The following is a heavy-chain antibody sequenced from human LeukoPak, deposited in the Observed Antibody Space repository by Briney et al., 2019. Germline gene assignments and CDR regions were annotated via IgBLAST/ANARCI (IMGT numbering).Heavy chain of an antibody. CDR2: ISAYNGNT. J-gene: IGHJ4*02. CDR3: ARSDSSGYSVDY. D-gene: IGHD3-22*01. V-gene: IGHV1-18*01. CDR1: GYTFTSYA. Sequence: ASVKVSCKASGYTFTSYAIHWVRQAPGQGLEWMGWISAYNGNTNYAQKLQGRVTMTTDTSTSTAYMELRSLRSDDTAVYYCARSDSSGYSVDYWGQGTLVTVSS.